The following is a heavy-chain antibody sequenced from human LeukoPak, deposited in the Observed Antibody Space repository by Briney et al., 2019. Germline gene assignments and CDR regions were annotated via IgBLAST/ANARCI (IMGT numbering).Heavy chain of an antibody. CDR2: ISSSSSYI. CDR3: ARAYVVVPAALDY. Sequence: GGSLRLSSAASGFTFSSYSMNWVRQAPGKGLEWVSSISSSSSYIYYADSVKGRFTISRDNAKNSLYLQMNSLRAEDTAVYYCARAYVVVPAALDYWGQGTLVTVSS. J-gene: IGHJ4*02. D-gene: IGHD2-2*01. CDR1: GFTFSSYS. V-gene: IGHV3-21*01.